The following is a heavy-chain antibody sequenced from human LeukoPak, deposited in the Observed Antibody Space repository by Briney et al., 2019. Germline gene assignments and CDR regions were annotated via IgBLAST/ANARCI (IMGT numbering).Heavy chain of an antibody. Sequence: ASVKVSCKASGYTFSSHNINWVRRATGQGLEWMGWMNPNSGNTGYAQKFQGRVTMTRDTSISTAYMELSSPRSEDTAVYYCAWRYSGVMQGYFDYWGQGTLVTVSS. V-gene: IGHV1-8*01. J-gene: IGHJ4*02. D-gene: IGHD5-12*01. CDR3: AWRYSGVMQGYFDY. CDR2: MNPNSGNT. CDR1: GYTFSSHN.